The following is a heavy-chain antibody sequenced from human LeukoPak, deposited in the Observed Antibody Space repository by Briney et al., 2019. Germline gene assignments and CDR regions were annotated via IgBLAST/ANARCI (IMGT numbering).Heavy chain of an antibody. CDR2: INSDGSST. CDR3: AREREYYYAGEDAFDI. V-gene: IGHV3-74*01. Sequence: GGSLRLSCAASGFTFSSYWMHWVRQAPGKGLVWVSRINSDGSSTSYADPVKGRFTISRDNAKNTLYLQMNSLRAEDTAVYYCAREREYYYAGEDAFDIWGQGTMVTVPS. J-gene: IGHJ3*02. CDR1: GFTFSSYW. D-gene: IGHD3-10*01.